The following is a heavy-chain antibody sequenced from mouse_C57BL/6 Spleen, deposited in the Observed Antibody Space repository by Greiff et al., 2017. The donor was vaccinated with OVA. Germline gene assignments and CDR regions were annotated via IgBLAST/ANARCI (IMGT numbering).Heavy chain of an antibody. CDR1: GFTFSSYG. J-gene: IGHJ1*03. CDR2: ISSGGSYT. D-gene: IGHD1-1*01. Sequence: EVNVVESGGDLVKPGGSLKLSCAASGFTFSSYGMSWVRQTPDKRLEWVATISSGGSYTYYPDSVKGRFTISRDNAKNTLYLQMSSLKSEDTAMYYCARHEDYYGSSWYFDVWGTGTTVTVSS. V-gene: IGHV5-6*01. CDR3: ARHEDYYGSSWYFDV.